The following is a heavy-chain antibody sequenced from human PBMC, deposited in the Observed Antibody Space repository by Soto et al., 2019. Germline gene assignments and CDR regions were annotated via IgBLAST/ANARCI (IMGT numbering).Heavy chain of an antibody. D-gene: IGHD6-13*01. J-gene: IGHJ4*02. Sequence: QVQLGQSVAEVKKPGASVKVSCKASGYTFTSYDINWVRQATGQGLEWMGWMNPNSGNTGYAQKFQGRVTMTRNTSISTAYMELSILRSEDTAVYYCAREHSSSWLFDYWGQGTLVTVSS. CDR2: MNPNSGNT. CDR1: GYTFTSYD. CDR3: AREHSSSWLFDY. V-gene: IGHV1-8*01.